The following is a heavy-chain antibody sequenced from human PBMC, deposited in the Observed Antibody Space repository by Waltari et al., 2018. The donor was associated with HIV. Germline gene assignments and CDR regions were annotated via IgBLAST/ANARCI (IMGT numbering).Heavy chain of an antibody. V-gene: IGHV1-8*01. J-gene: IGHJ4*02. Sequence: QVQLVQSGAEVKKPGASVKVSCKASGYTFTSYDINWVRQATGQGLEWMGWMNPNSGNTGYAQKFQGRVAMTRNTSISTAYMELSSLRAEDTAVYYCARGSGRGYCSSTSCLFDYWGQGTLVTVSS. D-gene: IGHD2-2*01. CDR2: MNPNSGNT. CDR1: GYTFTSYD. CDR3: ARGSGRGYCSSTSCLFDY.